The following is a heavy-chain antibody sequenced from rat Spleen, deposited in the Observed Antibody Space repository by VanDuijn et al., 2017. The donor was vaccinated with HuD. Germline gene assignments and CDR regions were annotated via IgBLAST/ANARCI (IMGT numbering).Heavy chain of an antibody. D-gene: IGHD1-9*01. CDR2: ISPGGGNT. CDR3: ARRHYGYTDYFDF. V-gene: IGHV5S23*01. J-gene: IGHJ2*01. Sequence: EVQLVESGGDLVQPGRSLKLSCAASGFTFSNYDMAWVRQDSTKGLEWVASISPGGGNTYYRDSVKGRFTVSRDNAKSTLSLQMDSLRSEDTATYYCARRHYGYTDYFDFWGQGVMVTVSP. CDR1: GFTFSNYD.